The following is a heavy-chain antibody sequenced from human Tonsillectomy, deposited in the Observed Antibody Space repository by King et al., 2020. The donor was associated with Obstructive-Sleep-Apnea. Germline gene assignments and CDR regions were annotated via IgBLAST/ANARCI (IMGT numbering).Heavy chain of an antibody. J-gene: IGHJ6*02. CDR3: VKGDYGSGQSGGDV. D-gene: IGHD3-10*01. CDR1: GFTFDDYA. CDR2: ISWNRVTI. Sequence: DVQLVESGGGLVQPGRSLRLSCAVSGFTFDDYAMHWVRQAPGKGLEWVVGISWNRVTIGYVDSVKGRFTISRDNAKNSLYLQMNSLRAEDTALYYCVKGDYGSGQSGGDVWGQGTTVTVSS. V-gene: IGHV3-9*01.